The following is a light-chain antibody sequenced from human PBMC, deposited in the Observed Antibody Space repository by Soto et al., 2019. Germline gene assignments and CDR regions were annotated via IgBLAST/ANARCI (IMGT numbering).Light chain of an antibody. V-gene: IGLV2-23*02. CDR2: EVN. J-gene: IGLJ1*01. CDR3: CSSGGSPTYV. Sequence: QSALTQPASVSGSPGQSITISCTGTSSNVGSYKLVSWYQQHPGKAPKLMIFEVNKRPSGASNRFSGSKSGNTASLTISGLKVEDEADYYCCSSGGSPTYVFGTGTKATV. CDR1: SSNVGSYKL.